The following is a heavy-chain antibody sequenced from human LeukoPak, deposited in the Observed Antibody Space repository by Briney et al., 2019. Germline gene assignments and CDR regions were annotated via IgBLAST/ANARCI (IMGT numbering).Heavy chain of an antibody. V-gene: IGHV4-59*08. CDR1: GGSISSYY. CDR2: IYYSGST. CDR3: ARGGTSDAFDI. Sequence: SETLSLTCTVSGGSISSYYWSWIRQPPGKGLEWIGYIYYSGSTNYNPSLKSRVTISVDTPKNQFSLKLSSVTAADTAVYYCARGGTSDAFDIWGQGTMVTVSS. J-gene: IGHJ3*02. D-gene: IGHD3-16*01.